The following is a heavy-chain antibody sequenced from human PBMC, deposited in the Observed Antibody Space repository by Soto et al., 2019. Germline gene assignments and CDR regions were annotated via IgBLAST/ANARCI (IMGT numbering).Heavy chain of an antibody. CDR2: ISGDGERT. CDR3: ASSLLTPFDY. Sequence: PGGSLRLSCAASGFTFSLYGMNWVRQDPEKGLEWVSAISGDGERTYYADSVKGRFTISRDNAKNTLYLQMNSLRADDTAVYYCASSLLTPFDYWGQGTLVTVSS. J-gene: IGHJ4*02. CDR1: GFTFSLYG. V-gene: IGHV3-23*01. D-gene: IGHD7-27*01.